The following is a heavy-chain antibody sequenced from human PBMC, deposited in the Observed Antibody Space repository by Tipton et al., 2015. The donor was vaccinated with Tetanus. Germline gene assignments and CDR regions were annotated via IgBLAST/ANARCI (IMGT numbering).Heavy chain of an antibody. Sequence: TLSLTCTVSGGSLNTFYWNWIRQPAGKGLEWIGRVYSSGSTNYNPSLKSRVTMSIDASKNQFSLELTSVTAADTAVYYWARDFRERSGTYYSYYYTMDVWGQGTTVTVSS. D-gene: IGHD1-26*01. J-gene: IGHJ6*02. CDR1: GGSLNTFY. CDR3: ARDFRERSGTYYSYYYTMDV. CDR2: VYSSGST. V-gene: IGHV4-4*07.